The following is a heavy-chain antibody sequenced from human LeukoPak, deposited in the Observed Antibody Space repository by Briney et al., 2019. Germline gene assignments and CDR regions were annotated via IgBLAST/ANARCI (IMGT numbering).Heavy chain of an antibody. D-gene: IGHD1-1*01. CDR2: IYYSGST. CDR3: ARGTTFRPTFDY. V-gene: IGHV4-59*12. J-gene: IGHJ4*02. CDR1: GGSISSYY. Sequence: PSETLSLTCTVSGGSISSYYWSWIRQPPGKGLEWIGYIYYSGSTNYNPSLKSRVTISVDTSKNQFSLKLSSVTAADTAVYYCARGTTFRPTFDYWGQGTLVTVSS.